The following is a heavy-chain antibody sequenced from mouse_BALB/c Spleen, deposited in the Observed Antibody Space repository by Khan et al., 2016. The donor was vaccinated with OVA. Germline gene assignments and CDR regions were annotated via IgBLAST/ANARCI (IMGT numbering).Heavy chain of an antibody. J-gene: IGHJ3*01. CDR2: ISSGGST. V-gene: IGHV5-6-5*01. CDR1: GFTFSNYA. Sequence: EVELVESGGGLVKPGGSLKLSCAASGFTFSNYAMSWVRQTPEKRLEWVASISSGGSTYYPDSVKGRFTISRDNDRNILYLQMSSLRSEDTVMYYCARDYWFTYWGQGTLVTVSA. CDR3: ARDYWFTY.